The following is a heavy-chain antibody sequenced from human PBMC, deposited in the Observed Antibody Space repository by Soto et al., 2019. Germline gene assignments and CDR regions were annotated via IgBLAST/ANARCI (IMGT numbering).Heavy chain of an antibody. Sequence: TLSLTCTVSGGSISSYYWSWIRQPPGKGLEWIGYMYYSGSSNYNPSLKSRVTTSGDTSKNQFSLKLSSVTAADTAVYYCARHGGITMIVGGGLLSAFDIWGQGTMVTVSS. V-gene: IGHV4-59*08. CDR3: ARHGGITMIVGGGLLSAFDI. CDR2: MYYSGSS. J-gene: IGHJ3*02. D-gene: IGHD3-22*01. CDR1: GGSISSYY.